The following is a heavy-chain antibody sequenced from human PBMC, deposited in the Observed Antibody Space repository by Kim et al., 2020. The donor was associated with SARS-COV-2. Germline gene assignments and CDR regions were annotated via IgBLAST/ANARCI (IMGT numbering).Heavy chain of an antibody. Sequence: ASVKVSCKASGYTFTSYDINWVRQATGQGLEWMGWMNPNSGNTGYAQKFQGRVTMTRNTSISTAYMELSSLRSEDTAVYYCARGGRITMVRAPGWFDPWGQGTLVTVSS. V-gene: IGHV1-8*01. J-gene: IGHJ5*02. CDR3: ARGGRITMVRAPGWFDP. CDR2: MNPNSGNT. D-gene: IGHD3-10*01. CDR1: GYTFTSYD.